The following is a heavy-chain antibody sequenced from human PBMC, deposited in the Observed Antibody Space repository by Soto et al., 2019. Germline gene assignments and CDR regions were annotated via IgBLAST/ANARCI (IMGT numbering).Heavy chain of an antibody. D-gene: IGHD2-2*01. CDR3: ASQVPPCCFSTKCHDWLAP. J-gene: IGHJ5*02. CDR1: GGSISTGGYY. CDR2: IYYSGDI. V-gene: IGHV4-31*03. Sequence: PSETLSLTCTVSGGSISTGGYYWNWIRQPPGKSLEWIGYIYYSGDIYYSPSLKSRVTISLDTSKNQFSLKLNSVTAADTAVYYCASQVPPCCFSTKCHDWLAPWGQGTLVTVSS.